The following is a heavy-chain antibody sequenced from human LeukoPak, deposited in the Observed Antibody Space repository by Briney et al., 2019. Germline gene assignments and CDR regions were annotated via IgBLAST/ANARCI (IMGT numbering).Heavy chain of an antibody. V-gene: IGHV1-18*01. Sequence: ASVKVSCKASGYTFTSYGFSWVRQAPGQGLEWMGWISAYNGNTRYAQSIQGRVTMTTDSSTSTTYMELRNLRSDDTAVYYCARDTPGVGYNRGDYWGQGTLVTVSS. CDR1: GYTFTSYG. J-gene: IGHJ4*02. D-gene: IGHD5-24*01. CDR3: ARDTPGVGYNRGDY. CDR2: ISAYNGNT.